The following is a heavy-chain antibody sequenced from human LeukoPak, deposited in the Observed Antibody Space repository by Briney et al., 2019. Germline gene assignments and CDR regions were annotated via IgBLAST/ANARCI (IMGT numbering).Heavy chain of an antibody. D-gene: IGHD2-21*02. CDR3: AKCTPGSTARKSGLDY. CDR1: GFTFSTYG. J-gene: IGHJ4*02. V-gene: IGHV3-30*18. CDR2: MSYDGSNI. Sequence: GGSLRLSCAASGFTFSTYGMHWVRQTPGKGLEWVAVMSYDGSNIYYGDSVKGRFTISRDNPKNTLYLQRNTLRVEDTALYFCAKCTPGSTARKSGLDYWGQGTLVTVSS.